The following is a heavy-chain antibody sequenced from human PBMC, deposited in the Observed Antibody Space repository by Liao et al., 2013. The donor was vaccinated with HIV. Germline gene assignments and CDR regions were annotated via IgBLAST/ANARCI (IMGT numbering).Heavy chain of an antibody. Sequence: QVQLQESGPGLVKPSETLSLTCTVSGGSISSYYWSWIRQPAGKGLEWIGRIYPSGTTNYNPSLKSRVTLSLDTSKSQFSLNLSSVTAADTAVYYCARVRITMTLADYWAREPWSPSPQ. CDR3: ARVRITMTLADY. CDR2: IYPSGTT. V-gene: IGHV4-4*07. CDR1: GGSISSYY. D-gene: IGHD3-22*01. J-gene: IGHJ4*02.